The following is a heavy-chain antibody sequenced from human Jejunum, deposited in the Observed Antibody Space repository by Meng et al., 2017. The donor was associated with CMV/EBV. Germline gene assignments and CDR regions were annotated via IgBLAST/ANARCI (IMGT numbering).Heavy chain of an antibody. Sequence: HWVRQAPGKGLGWVARIDIDGSPTSYADSVKGRFTISRDNAKNSLYLQMNSLRAEDTALYYCARAQGYYDSSGYYNSYYYYGMDVWGQGTTVTVSS. D-gene: IGHD3-22*01. J-gene: IGHJ6*02. CDR2: IDIDGSPT. V-gene: IGHV3-74*01. CDR3: ARAQGYYDSSGYYNSYYYYGMDV.